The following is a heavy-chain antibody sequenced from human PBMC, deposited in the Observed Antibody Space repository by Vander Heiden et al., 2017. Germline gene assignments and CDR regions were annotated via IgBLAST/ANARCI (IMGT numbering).Heavy chain of an antibody. V-gene: IGHV3-23*01. CDR2: ISGSGGST. CDR3: AKDPSSGWYYFDY. D-gene: IGHD6-19*01. Sequence: EVQLLESGGGLVQPGGSLRLSCAASGFTFSSYAMRWVRQAPGKGLEWVSAISGSGGSTYYADSVKGRFTISRDNSKNTLYLQMNSLRAEDTAVYYCAKDPSSGWYYFDYWGQGTLVTVSS. CDR1: GFTFSSYA. J-gene: IGHJ4*02.